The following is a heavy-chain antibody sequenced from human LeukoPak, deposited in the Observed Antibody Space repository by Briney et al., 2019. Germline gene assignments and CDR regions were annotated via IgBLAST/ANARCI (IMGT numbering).Heavy chain of an antibody. D-gene: IGHD4-17*01. CDR2: INHSGAT. CDR3: AASRRAYETTVTTWSSIYFDH. Sequence: SETLSLTCAVYGGSFSGYYWSWIRQPPGKGREWIGEINHSGATNYNPSLKSRVTISVDTSKNQFSLKLSSVTAADTAVYYCAASRRAYETTVTTWSSIYFDHWGQGTLVTVSS. J-gene: IGHJ4*02. V-gene: IGHV4-34*01. CDR1: GGSFSGYY.